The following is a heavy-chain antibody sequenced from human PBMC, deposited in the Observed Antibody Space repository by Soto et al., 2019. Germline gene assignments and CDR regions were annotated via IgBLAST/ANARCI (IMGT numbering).Heavy chain of an antibody. CDR3: ASRKGCSSTSCYPDDYYYYGMDV. CDR1: GGTFSSYA. Sequence: QVQLVQSGAEVKKPGSSVKVSCKASGGTFSSYAISWVQQAPGQGLEWMGGIIPIFGTANYAQEFQGRVTITADESTSTAYMELSSLRSEDTAVYYCASRKGCSSTSCYPDDYYYYGMDVWGQGTTVTVSS. J-gene: IGHJ6*02. V-gene: IGHV1-69*01. CDR2: IIPIFGTA. D-gene: IGHD2-2*01.